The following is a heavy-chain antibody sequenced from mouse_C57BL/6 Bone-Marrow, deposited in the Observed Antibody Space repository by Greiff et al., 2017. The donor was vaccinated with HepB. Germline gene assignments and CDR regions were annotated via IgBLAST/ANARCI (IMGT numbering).Heavy chain of an antibody. V-gene: IGHV5-6*01. J-gene: IGHJ2*01. CDR2: ISSGGSYT. CDR3: ARHGYYGSSPHY. D-gene: IGHD1-1*01. CDR1: GFTFSSYG. Sequence: EVQRVESGGDLVKPGGSLKLSCAASGFTFSSYGMSWVRQTPDKRLEWVATISSGGSYTYYPDSVKGRFTISRYNAKNTLYLQMSSLKSEDTAMYYCARHGYYGSSPHYCCQGTTPTVSS.